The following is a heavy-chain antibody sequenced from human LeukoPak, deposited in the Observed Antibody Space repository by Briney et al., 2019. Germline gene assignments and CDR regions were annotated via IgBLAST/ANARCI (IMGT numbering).Heavy chain of an antibody. CDR1: GFTFRNYW. D-gene: IGHD3-10*01. CDR3: AKEAGRYPQQSDC. CDR2: IKQDGSDR. Sequence: GGSLRLSCAASGFTFRNYWMSWVRQAPGTGLEWVANIKQDGSDRNYVTSVRGRFTIPRDNAESSLYLQMNSLRAEDTAVYYCAKEAGRYPQQSDCWGQGTLVTVSS. V-gene: IGHV3-7*03. J-gene: IGHJ4*02.